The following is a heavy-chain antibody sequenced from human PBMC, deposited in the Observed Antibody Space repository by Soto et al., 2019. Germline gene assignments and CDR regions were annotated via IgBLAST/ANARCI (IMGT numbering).Heavy chain of an antibody. Sequence: PSETLSLTCTVSGGSISSYYWSSIRQPPGKGLEWIGYIYYSGSTYYNPSLQSRVSISVDRSKNQFSLKLSSVTAADTAVYYCARDRSYGYFDYWGQGNLVTVSS. J-gene: IGHJ4*02. CDR3: ARDRSYGYFDY. CDR1: GGSISSYY. V-gene: IGHV4-59*01. CDR2: IYYSGST. D-gene: IGHD5-18*01.